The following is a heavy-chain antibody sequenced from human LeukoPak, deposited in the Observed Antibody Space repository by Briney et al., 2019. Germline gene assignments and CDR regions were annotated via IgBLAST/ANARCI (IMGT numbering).Heavy chain of an antibody. CDR3: ARKTSQKGAHYMDV. V-gene: IGHV4-39*07. D-gene: IGHD3-16*01. CDR2: IYYSGST. CDR1: GGSISSSSYY. Sequence: SETLSLTCTVSGGSISSSSYYWGWIRQPPGKGLEWIGSIYYSGSTNYNPSLKSRVTISVDTSKNQFSLKLRSVTAADTAVYYCARKTSQKGAHYMDVWGKGTTVTISS. J-gene: IGHJ6*03.